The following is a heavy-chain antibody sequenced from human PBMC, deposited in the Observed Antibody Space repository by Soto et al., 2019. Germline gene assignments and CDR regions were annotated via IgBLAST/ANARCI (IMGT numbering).Heavy chain of an antibody. D-gene: IGHD3-22*01. V-gene: IGHV1-18*01. CDR1: GYTFTSYG. CDR3: ARDETYYYDSSAPEGNAFDI. CDR2: ISAYNGNT. Sequence: ASVKVSCKASGYTFTSYGISWVRQAPGQGLEWMGWISAYNGNTNYAQKLQGRVTMTTGTSTSTAYMELRSLRSDDTAVYYCARDETYYYDSSAPEGNAFDIWGQGTMVTVSS. J-gene: IGHJ3*02.